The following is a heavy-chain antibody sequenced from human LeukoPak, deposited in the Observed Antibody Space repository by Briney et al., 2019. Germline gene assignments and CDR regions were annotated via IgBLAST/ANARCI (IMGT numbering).Heavy chain of an antibody. Sequence: PSETLSLTCTVSGGSISRYYWSWIRQPVGKGLEWIGRIHTSGTTNHNPSLRSRITMSVDTSKNQFSLNLSSVTAADTAVYYCASLSDSSDYYYFDYWGQGTLVTVSS. D-gene: IGHD3-22*01. CDR3: ASLSDSSDYYYFDY. CDR2: IHTSGTT. CDR1: GGSISRYY. J-gene: IGHJ4*02. V-gene: IGHV4-4*07.